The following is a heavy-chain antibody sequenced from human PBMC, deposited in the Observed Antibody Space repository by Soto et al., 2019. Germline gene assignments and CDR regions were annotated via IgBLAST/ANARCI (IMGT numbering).Heavy chain of an antibody. J-gene: IGHJ4*02. CDR1: GGSFSGYY. CDR3: ARLWDTEAGSNEYAVAAPAGDY. Sequence: QVQLQQWGAGLLKPSETLSLTCAVYGGSFSGYYWSWIRQPPGKGLEWIGEINHSGSTNYNPSLKSRVTISVDTSKNQFSLKLSSVTAADTAVYYGARLWDTEAGSNEYAVAAPAGDYWGQGTLVTVSS. V-gene: IGHV4-34*01. CDR2: INHSGST. D-gene: IGHD6-19*01.